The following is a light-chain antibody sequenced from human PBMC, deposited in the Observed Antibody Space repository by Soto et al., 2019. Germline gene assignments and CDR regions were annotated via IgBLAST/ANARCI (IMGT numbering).Light chain of an antibody. CDR1: QSVGSTS. Sequence: EIVLTQSPATLSLSPGERVTLSCGPSQSVGSTSMAWYQHKPGLAPRLLVYGASRKATGIRDRFSGSGSGTDFTLTISRLEPEDFAVYYSHHYGRSISYSFGQGNKVAIK. CDR2: GAS. J-gene: IGKJ2*03. V-gene: IGKV3D-20*01. CDR3: HHYGRSISYS.